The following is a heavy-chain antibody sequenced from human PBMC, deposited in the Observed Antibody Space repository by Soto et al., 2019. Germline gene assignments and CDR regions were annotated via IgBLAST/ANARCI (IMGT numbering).Heavy chain of an antibody. Sequence: PSETLSLTCAVYGGSFSGYYWSWIRQPPGKGLEWIGEINHSGSTNYNPSLKSRVTISVDTSENQFSLKLSSVTAADTAVYYCARTLLYCSSTSCHYYYYYGMDVWGQGTTVTVSS. J-gene: IGHJ6*02. V-gene: IGHV4-34*01. CDR2: INHSGST. D-gene: IGHD2-2*01. CDR3: ARTLLYCSSTSCHYYYYYGMDV. CDR1: GGSFSGYY.